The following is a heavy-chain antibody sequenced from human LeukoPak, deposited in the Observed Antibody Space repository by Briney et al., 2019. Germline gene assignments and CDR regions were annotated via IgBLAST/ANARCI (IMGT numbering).Heavy chain of an antibody. J-gene: IGHJ4*02. V-gene: IGHV3-30-3*01. D-gene: IGHD5-12*01. CDR1: GFTFSNYA. Sequence: PGGSLRLSCAATGFTFSNYAIHWGRQAPGKGLAWVAFISDDGSRQHYADSVRGRFTISRDNAEKSLYLQMNSLRAEDTAVYYCARAGGIESAFDWGQGTLVTVSS. CDR2: ISDDGSRQ. CDR3: ARAGGIESAFD.